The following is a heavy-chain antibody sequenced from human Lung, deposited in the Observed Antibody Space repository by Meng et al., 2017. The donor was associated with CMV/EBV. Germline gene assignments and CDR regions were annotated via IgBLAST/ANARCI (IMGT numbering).Heavy chain of an antibody. CDR3: ARDSGSSSFYYYGMDV. Sequence: GGSLRLSCAASGFTFSSYAMHWVRQAPGKGLEWVAVISYDGSNKYYADSVKGRFTISRDNSKNTLYLQMNSLRAEDTAVYYCARDSGSSSFYYYGMDVWGQGTTVTVSS. J-gene: IGHJ6*02. CDR1: GFTFSSYA. V-gene: IGHV3-30-3*01. CDR2: ISYDGSNK. D-gene: IGHD6-6*01.